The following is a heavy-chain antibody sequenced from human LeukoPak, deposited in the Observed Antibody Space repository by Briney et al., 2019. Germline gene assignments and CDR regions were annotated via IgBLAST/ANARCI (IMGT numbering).Heavy chain of an antibody. Sequence: SETLSLTCTVSGGSISSYYWSWIRQPAGKGLEWIGRIYTSGSTNYNPSLKSRVTISVDTSKNQFSLKLSSVTAADTAVYYCARRSRHYYDSSGNFDYWGQGTLVTVSS. D-gene: IGHD3-22*01. CDR2: IYTSGST. CDR3: ARRSRHYYDSSGNFDY. V-gene: IGHV4-4*07. J-gene: IGHJ4*02. CDR1: GGSISSYY.